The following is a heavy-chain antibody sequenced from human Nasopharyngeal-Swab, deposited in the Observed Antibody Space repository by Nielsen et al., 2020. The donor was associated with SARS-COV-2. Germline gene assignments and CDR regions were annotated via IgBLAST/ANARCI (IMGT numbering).Heavy chain of an antibody. Sequence: WIRQPPGKGLEWIGSIYYSGSTYYNPPLKSRVTMSVDTSKNQFSLKLSSVTAADTAVYYYARRVARAPRHEGDYYYGVDVWGQGTTVTVSS. J-gene: IGHJ6*02. V-gene: IGHV4-39*01. CDR3: ARRVARAPRHEGDYYYGVDV. D-gene: IGHD3-16*01. CDR2: IYYSGST.